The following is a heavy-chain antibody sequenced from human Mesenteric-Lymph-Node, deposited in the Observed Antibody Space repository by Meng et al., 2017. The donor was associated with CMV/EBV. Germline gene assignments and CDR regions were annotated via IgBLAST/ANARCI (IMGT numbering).Heavy chain of an antibody. D-gene: IGHD5/OR15-5a*01. CDR3: ARDRLGNFDY. J-gene: IGHJ4*02. CDR2: IYYSGST. V-gene: IGHV4-39*07. Sequence: GSLRLSCTVSGGSISSSSYYWGWIRQPPGKGLEWIGSIYYSGSTYYNPSLKSRVTISVDTSQNQLSLKLSSVTAADTAVYYCARDRLGNFDYWGQGTLVTVSS. CDR1: GGSISSSSYY.